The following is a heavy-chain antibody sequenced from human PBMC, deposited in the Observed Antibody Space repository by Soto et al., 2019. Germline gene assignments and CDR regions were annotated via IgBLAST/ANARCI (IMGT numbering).Heavy chain of an antibody. V-gene: IGHV3-30*18. CDR1: GFTFRTYG. CDR2: ISFDGKNK. D-gene: IGHD1-1*01. Sequence: PGGSLRLSCAASGFTFRTYGLHWVRQAPDKGLEWVATISFDGKNKDYGEPVKGRFTISRDNSKSMVYLQMDSLRPEDTAVYYCAKDLLERPSYYGMDVWGQGTTVTVSS. CDR3: AKDLLERPSYYGMDV. J-gene: IGHJ6*02.